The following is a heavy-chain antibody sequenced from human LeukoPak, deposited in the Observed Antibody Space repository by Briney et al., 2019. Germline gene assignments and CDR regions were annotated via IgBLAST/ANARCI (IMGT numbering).Heavy chain of an antibody. J-gene: IGHJ6*02. V-gene: IGHV3-30-3*01. CDR3: ARDLYSSSWYDPRYYYYGMDV. D-gene: IGHD6-13*01. CDR1: GFTFRSHD. CDR2: ISYDGSNK. Sequence: PGGSLRLSCAASGFTFRSHDMSWVRQAPGKGLEWVAVISYDGSNKYYADSVKGRFTISRDNSKNTLYLQMNSLRAEDTAVYYCARDLYSSSWYDPRYYYYGMDVWGQGTTVTVSS.